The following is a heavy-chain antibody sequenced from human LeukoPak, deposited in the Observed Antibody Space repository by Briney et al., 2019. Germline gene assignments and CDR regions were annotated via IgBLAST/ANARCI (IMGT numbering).Heavy chain of an antibody. V-gene: IGHV1-18*01. CDR3: ARDRGSGWFVY. D-gene: IGHD6-19*01. Sequence: ASVEVSCKASGYTFTTYRITWVRQAPGQGLEWMGWISPYNGNTNYAQKLQDRVTLTTDTSTSTAYMDLRSLRSDDTAVYYCARDRGSGWFVYWGQGTLVTVSS. CDR2: ISPYNGNT. J-gene: IGHJ4*02. CDR1: GYTFTTYR.